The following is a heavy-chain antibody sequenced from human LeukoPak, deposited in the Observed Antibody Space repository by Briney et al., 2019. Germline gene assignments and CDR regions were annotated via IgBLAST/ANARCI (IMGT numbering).Heavy chain of an antibody. CDR2: ISYDGSNK. V-gene: IGHV3-30-3*01. CDR3: AREDIVVVTASNSVYYYYYGMDV. D-gene: IGHD2-21*02. Sequence: HAGGSLRLSCAASGFTFSSYAMHWVRQAPGKGLKWVAVISYDGSNKYYADSVKGRFTISRDNSKNTLYLQMNSLRAEDTAVYYCAREDIVVVTASNSVYYYYYGMDVWGQGTTVTVSS. CDR1: GFTFSSYA. J-gene: IGHJ6*02.